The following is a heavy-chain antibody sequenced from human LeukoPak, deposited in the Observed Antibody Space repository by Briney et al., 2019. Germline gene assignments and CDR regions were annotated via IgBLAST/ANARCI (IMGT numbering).Heavy chain of an antibody. CDR2: IYSSGIT. V-gene: IGHV4-61*03. Sequence: SETLSLTCSVSGGSVSSGNYYWSWIRQPPGKGLEWIAYIYSSGITSYNPSLKSRVTISIDTSKNHFSLRLSSVTAADTAVYYCARAGGYSYRVDYWGQGTLVTVSS. D-gene: IGHD5-18*01. CDR1: GGSVSSGNYY. J-gene: IGHJ4*02. CDR3: ARAGGYSYRVDY.